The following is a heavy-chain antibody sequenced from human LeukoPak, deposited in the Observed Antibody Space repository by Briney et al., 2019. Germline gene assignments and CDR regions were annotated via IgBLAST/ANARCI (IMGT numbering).Heavy chain of an antibody. Sequence: SQTLSLTCTVSGGSISSGGYYWSWIRQHPGKGLEWIGYIYYSGSTYYNTSLKSRVTIPVDTSKNQFSLKLSSVTAADTAVYYCARDIAYYDSSGYTDGYNWFDPWGQGTLVTVSS. J-gene: IGHJ5*02. CDR3: ARDIAYYDSSGYTDGYNWFDP. D-gene: IGHD3-22*01. CDR2: IYYSGST. V-gene: IGHV4-31*03. CDR1: GGSISSGGYY.